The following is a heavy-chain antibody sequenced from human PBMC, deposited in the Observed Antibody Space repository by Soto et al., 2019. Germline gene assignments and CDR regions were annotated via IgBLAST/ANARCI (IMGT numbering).Heavy chain of an antibody. CDR2: LSSDGFGA. V-gene: IGHV3-74*03. CDR1: GFSLSPYW. CDR3: ARDLGGPDY. J-gene: IGHJ4*02. Sequence: GSLRLSCAASGFSLSPYWMHWVRQVPGRGPEWVARLSSDGFGAAYADSVKGRFFISRDIARNTLSLQMNSLRADDTAVYYCARDLGGPDYWGRGTSVTVSS. D-gene: IGHD3-16*01.